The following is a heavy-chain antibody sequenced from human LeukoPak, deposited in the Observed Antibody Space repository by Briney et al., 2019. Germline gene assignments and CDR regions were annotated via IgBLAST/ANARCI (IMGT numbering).Heavy chain of an antibody. CDR2: MTPNSGNT. D-gene: IGHD2-21*02. CDR1: GYTFTNYD. J-gene: IGHJ3*01. Sequence: ASVKVSCKAFGYTFTNYDINWLRQATGQGLEWMAWMTPNSGNTGHAQKFQGRLTTTRDISISTAYMELSSLRSEDTAVYYCAFCGGDCGGAFDVWGQGTMVTVSS. V-gene: IGHV1-8*01. CDR3: AFCGGDCGGAFDV.